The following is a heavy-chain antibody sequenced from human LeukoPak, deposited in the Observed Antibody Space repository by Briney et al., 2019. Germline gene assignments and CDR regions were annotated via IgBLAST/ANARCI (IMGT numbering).Heavy chain of an antibody. CDR2: INHSGST. CDR3: ARARRPRLNYYFDY. V-gene: IGHV4-34*01. Sequence: SETLSLTCGVDGGSFSGYYWSWIRQPPGKGLEWIGEINHSGSTSYNPSLKGRVTISVDTSKNQFSLKLSSVTAADTAVYYCARARRPRLNYYFDYWGQGTLVTVSS. J-gene: IGHJ4*02. D-gene: IGHD2-8*01. CDR1: GGSFSGYY.